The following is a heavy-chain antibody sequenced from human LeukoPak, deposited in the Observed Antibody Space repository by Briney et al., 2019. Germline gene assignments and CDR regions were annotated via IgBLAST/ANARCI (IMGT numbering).Heavy chain of an antibody. CDR2: ISGAGP. J-gene: IGHJ1*01. D-gene: IGHD4-17*01. CDR1: GFTFSNYA. Sequence: GGSLRLSCAASGFTFSNYALTWVRQAPGRGLEWVSSISGAGPYYADSVKGRFSISRGSYKNTLYLQMSSLRAEDTAVYYCARDPNGNYVGAFDFQRWGQGTLVTVSS. V-gene: IGHV3-23*01. CDR3: ARDPNGNYVGAFDFQR.